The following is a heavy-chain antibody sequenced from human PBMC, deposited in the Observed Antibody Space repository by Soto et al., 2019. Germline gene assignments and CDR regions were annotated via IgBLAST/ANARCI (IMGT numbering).Heavy chain of an antibody. J-gene: IGHJ4*02. CDR2: ITDSGGRT. CDR3: ARIVPAAGTVD. Sequence: GGSLRLSCAASVFTFSSYAMTLVRQAPGKGLECVSSITDSGGRTYYADSVRGRFTISRDNSKSTLYLQMNSLRAEDTAVYHCARIVPAAGTVDWGQGTLVTVSS. D-gene: IGHD6-13*01. V-gene: IGHV3-23*01. CDR1: VFTFSSYA.